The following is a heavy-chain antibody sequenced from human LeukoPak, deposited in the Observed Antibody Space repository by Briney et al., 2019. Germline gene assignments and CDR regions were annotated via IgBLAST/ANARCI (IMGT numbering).Heavy chain of an antibody. CDR3: ARVRY. CDR1: GGSFNGYY. D-gene: IGHD3-16*01. J-gene: IGHJ4*02. V-gene: IGHV4-34*01. CDR2: INHSGST. Sequence: KPSETLSLTCAVYGGSFNGYYWSWIRQPPGKGLEWIGEINHSGSTNYNPSLKSRVTISVDTSKNQFSLKLSSVTAADTAVYYCARVRYWGQGTLVTVSS.